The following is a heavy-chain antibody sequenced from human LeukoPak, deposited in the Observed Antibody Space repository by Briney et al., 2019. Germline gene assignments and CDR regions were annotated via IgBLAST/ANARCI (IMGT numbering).Heavy chain of an antibody. D-gene: IGHD3-10*01. V-gene: IGHV3-23*01. CDR3: ARDGINYDRSMGPFDP. J-gene: IGHJ5*02. CDR1: GFTPKYYA. CDR2: ISGPGDDT. Sequence: GGSLRLSCAGSGFTPKYYATNWVRQAPGKGLEWVSGISGPGDDTDYADSVKGRFTISRDNSKNMVYLQMNSLRAEDTAIYYCARDGINYDRSMGPFDPWGQGTLVIVSS.